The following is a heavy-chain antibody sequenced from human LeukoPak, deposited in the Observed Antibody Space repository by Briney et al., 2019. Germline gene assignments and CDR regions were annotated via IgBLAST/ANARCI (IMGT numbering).Heavy chain of an antibody. CDR3: ARDLEYSSSWYGDY. Sequence: GGSLRLSCAASGFTFSSYAMHWVRQAPGKGLEWVAVISYDGSNKYYADSVKGRFTISRDNSKNTLYLQMNSLRAEDTAVYYCARDLEYSSSWYGDYWGQGTLVTVSS. CDR1: GFTFSSYA. J-gene: IGHJ4*02. CDR2: ISYDGSNK. D-gene: IGHD6-13*01. V-gene: IGHV3-30-3*01.